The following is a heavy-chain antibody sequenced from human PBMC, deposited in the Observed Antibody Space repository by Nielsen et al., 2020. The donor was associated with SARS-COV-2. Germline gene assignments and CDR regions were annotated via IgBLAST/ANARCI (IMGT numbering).Heavy chain of an antibody. CDR1: GYSISSGYY. Sequence: SETLSLTCTVSGYSISSGYYWGWIRQPPGKGLEWIGSIYHSGSTYYNPPLKSRVTISVDTSKNQFSLKLSSVTAADTAVYYCAREDYVWGSYLWGQGTLVTVSS. V-gene: IGHV4-38-2*02. J-gene: IGHJ4*02. CDR2: IYHSGST. CDR3: AREDYVWGSYL. D-gene: IGHD3-16*01.